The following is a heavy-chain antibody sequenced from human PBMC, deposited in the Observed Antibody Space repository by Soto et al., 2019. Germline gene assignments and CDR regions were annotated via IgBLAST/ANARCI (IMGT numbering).Heavy chain of an antibody. J-gene: IGHJ4*02. CDR3: ARDQTSLENVAGITDFDY. Sequence: GGSLRLSCAASGFTFSSYSMNWVRQAPGKGLEWVSSISSSSSYIYYADSVKGRFTISRDNAKNSLYLQMNSLRAEDTAVYYCARDQTSLENVAGITDFDYWGQGTLVTVSS. D-gene: IGHD6-19*01. CDR1: GFTFSSYS. CDR2: ISSSSSYI. V-gene: IGHV3-21*01.